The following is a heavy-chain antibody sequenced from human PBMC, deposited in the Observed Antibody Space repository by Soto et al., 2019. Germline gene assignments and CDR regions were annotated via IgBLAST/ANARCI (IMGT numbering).Heavy chain of an antibody. CDR2: ISSSGSTI. CDR3: ARDRYYYDSSGYSLPLFDY. CDR1: GFTFSDYY. D-gene: IGHD3-22*01. J-gene: IGHJ4*02. Sequence: GGSLRLSCAASGFTFSDYYMSWIRQAPGKGLEWASYISSSGSTIYYADSVKGRFTISRDNAKNSLYLQMNSLRAEDTAVYYCARDRYYYDSSGYSLPLFDYWGQGTLVTVSS. V-gene: IGHV3-11*01.